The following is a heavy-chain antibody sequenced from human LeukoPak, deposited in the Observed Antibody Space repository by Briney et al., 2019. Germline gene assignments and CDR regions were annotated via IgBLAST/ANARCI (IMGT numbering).Heavy chain of an antibody. D-gene: IGHD6-6*01. J-gene: IGHJ4*02. CDR1: GGSTSGYF. CDR2: VYYSGST. V-gene: IGHV4-59*04. Sequence: SETLSLTCSVSGGSTSGYFWTWIRQPPGKGPEWIGYVYYSGSTYYNPSLKSRVTISVDTSKNQFSLKLSSVTAADTAVYYCARRALGGSSLDYWGQGTLVTVSS. CDR3: ARRALGGSSLDY.